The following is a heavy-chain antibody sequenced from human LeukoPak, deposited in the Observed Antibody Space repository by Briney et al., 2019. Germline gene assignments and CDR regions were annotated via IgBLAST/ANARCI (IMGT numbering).Heavy chain of an antibody. V-gene: IGHV3-21*01. CDR1: GFTFSSYS. Sequence: GGSLRLSCAASGFTFSSYSMNWVRQAPGKGLEWVSSISSSSTSMYYADSVKGRFTISRDNAKNSLYLQMNSLRAEDTAVYYCSGERGYSYGYSDYWGQGTLVTVSS. J-gene: IGHJ4*02. CDR3: SGERGYSYGYSDY. CDR2: ISSSSTSM. D-gene: IGHD5-18*01.